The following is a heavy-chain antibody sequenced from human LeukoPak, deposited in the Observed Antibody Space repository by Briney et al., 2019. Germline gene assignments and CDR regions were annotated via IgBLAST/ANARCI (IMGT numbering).Heavy chain of an antibody. CDR1: GGSSSGYY. Sequence: PSETLSLTCAVYGGSSSGYYWSWIRQPPGKGLEWIGEINHSGSTNYNPSLKSRVTISVDTSKNQFSLKLSSVTAADTAVYYCASSPGLRRNYWGQGTLVTVSS. CDR3: ASSPGLRRNY. CDR2: INHSGST. J-gene: IGHJ4*02. V-gene: IGHV4-34*01. D-gene: IGHD5-12*01.